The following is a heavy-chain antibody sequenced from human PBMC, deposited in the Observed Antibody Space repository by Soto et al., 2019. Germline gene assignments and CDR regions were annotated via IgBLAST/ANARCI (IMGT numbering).Heavy chain of an antibody. CDR3: ATDLVMVYCSGGSCYSGLGY. Sequence: GASVKVSCKVSGYTLTELSMHWVRQAPGKGLEWMGGFDPEDGETIYAQKFQGRVTMTEDTSTDTAYMELSSLRSEDTAVYYCATDLVMVYCSGGSCYSGLGYWGQGTLVTVSS. CDR1: GYTLTELS. J-gene: IGHJ4*02. V-gene: IGHV1-24*01. D-gene: IGHD2-15*01. CDR2: FDPEDGET.